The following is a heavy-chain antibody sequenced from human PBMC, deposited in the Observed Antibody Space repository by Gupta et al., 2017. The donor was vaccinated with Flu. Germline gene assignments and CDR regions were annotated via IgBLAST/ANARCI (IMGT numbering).Heavy chain of an antibody. CDR1: ISSSSYY. D-gene: IGHD3-10*01. CDR3: ARQSRAGVWFDP. V-gene: IGHV4-39*01. J-gene: IGHJ5*02. Sequence: ISSSSYYRGWIRQPPGKGLEWIGSIYYSGSTYYNPSLKSRVTISVDTSKNQFSLKLSSVTAADTAVYYCARQSRAGVWFDPWGQGTLVTVSS. CDR2: IYYSGST.